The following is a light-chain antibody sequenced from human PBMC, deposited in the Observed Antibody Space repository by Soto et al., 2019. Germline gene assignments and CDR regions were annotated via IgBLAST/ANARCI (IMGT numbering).Light chain of an antibody. J-gene: IGKJ2*01. CDR3: QKYNDYST. Sequence: DIQMTQSPSTLSGSVGDRVTITCRASQTISSWLAWYQQKPGKAPKLLIYKASTLKSGVPSRFSGSGSGTEFTLTISSLQPDDFATYYCQKYNDYSTFGQGTKLDIK. CDR1: QTISSW. V-gene: IGKV1-5*03. CDR2: KAS.